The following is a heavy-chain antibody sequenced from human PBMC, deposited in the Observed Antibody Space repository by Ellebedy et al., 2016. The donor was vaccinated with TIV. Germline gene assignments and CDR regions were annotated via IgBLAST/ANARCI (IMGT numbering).Heavy chain of an antibody. CDR2: IYYSGST. D-gene: IGHD3-16*01. Sequence: SETLSLTCTVSGGSISSSSYYWGWIRQPPGKGLEWIGSIYYSGSTYYNPSLKSRVTISVDTSKNQFSLKLSSVTAADTAVYYCARGLGQPLITRWGQGTLVTVSS. CDR3: ARGLGQPLITR. V-gene: IGHV4-39*07. CDR1: GGSISSSSYY. J-gene: IGHJ4*02.